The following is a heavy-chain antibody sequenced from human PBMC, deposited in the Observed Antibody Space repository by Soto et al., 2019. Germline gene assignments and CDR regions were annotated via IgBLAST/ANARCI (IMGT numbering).Heavy chain of an antibody. Sequence: DVQLVESGGGLVQPGGSLRLSCAASEFTFNVYWVHWVRQAPGKGLVWVAHMNRDGTNINYADSVKGRFTISRDHAKNALSLQMNSPRVEDTAVYYCVRDRAHPDAVDIWGQGTVVTVSA. CDR2: MNRDGTNI. V-gene: IGHV3-74*01. CDR1: EFTFNVYW. CDR3: VRDRAHPDAVDI. J-gene: IGHJ3*02.